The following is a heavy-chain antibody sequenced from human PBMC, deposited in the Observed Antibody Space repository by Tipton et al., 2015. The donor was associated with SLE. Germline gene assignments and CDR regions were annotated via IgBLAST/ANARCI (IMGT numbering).Heavy chain of an antibody. CDR2: IYYSGGT. CDR1: GGSISSFY. J-gene: IGHJ4*02. V-gene: IGHV4-59*01. CDR3: ARCGDHGDFEF. Sequence: TLSLTCNVSGGSISSFYWSWIRQPPGKGLEWIGYIYYSGGTNYNPSLKSRVTISIDTSKNQFSLRLSSVTPADTAIYYCARCGDHGDFEFWGQGTLVTVSS. D-gene: IGHD2-21*01.